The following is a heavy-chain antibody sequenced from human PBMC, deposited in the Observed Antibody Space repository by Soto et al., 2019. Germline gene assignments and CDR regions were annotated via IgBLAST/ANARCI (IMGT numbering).Heavy chain of an antibody. J-gene: IGHJ4*02. CDR2: IFPDDSDI. D-gene: IGHD3-10*01. V-gene: IGHV5-51*01. CDR1: GFTFTDYW. Sequence: PGESLKISCKASGFTFTDYWIGWLRQMPGKGLEWMGIIFPDDSDIKYSTSFQGQVIISADRSITTAYLQMSSLKASDTAIYYCAKLPPRAQSLVPYYFDYWGQGTPVTVSS. CDR3: AKLPPRAQSLVPYYFDY.